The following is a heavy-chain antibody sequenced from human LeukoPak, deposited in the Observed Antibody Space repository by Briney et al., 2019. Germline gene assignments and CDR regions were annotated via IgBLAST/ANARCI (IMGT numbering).Heavy chain of an antibody. CDR2: IVVGSGNT. V-gene: IGHV1-58*02. Sequence: ASVKVSCKASGFTFTSSAMQWVRQARGQRLEWIGWIVVGSGNTNYAQKFQERVTITRDMSTSTAYMELSSLRSEDTAVYYCAASLRSSHSHSYYYYYMDVWGKGTTVTISS. D-gene: IGHD6-13*01. J-gene: IGHJ6*03. CDR1: GFTFTSSA. CDR3: AASLRSSHSHSYYYYYMDV.